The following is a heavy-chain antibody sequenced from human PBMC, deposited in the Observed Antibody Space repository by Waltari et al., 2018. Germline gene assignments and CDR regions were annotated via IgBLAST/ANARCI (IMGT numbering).Heavy chain of an antibody. CDR3: ARDRGRGLLLDT. Sequence: QLQLQESGPGLVKPSETLSPTCTVSAGSISSSRYYWGWIRQSPGKGLAWIGSMYYSGIIDYNPTLQSRVTISGDTSKNQFSLRLSSVTAADTAVYFCARDRGRGLLLDTWGPGILVTVSP. CDR1: AGSISSSRYY. D-gene: IGHD2-15*01. V-gene: IGHV4-39*01. J-gene: IGHJ4*02. CDR2: MYYSGII.